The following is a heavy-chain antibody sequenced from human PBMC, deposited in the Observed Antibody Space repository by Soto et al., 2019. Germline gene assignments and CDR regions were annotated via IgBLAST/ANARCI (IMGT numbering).Heavy chain of an antibody. CDR2: ISGSGGST. CDR1: GFTFISYA. D-gene: IGHD3-9*01. CDR3: AKDLDWRYYFDY. J-gene: IGHJ4*02. Sequence: PWGSLRLSCAASGFTFISYAIIFFRQAPGKGLEWVSAISGSGGSTYYADSVKGRFTISRDNSKNTLYLQMNSLRAEDTAVYYCAKDLDWRYYFDYWGQGTPVTVSS. V-gene: IGHV3-23*01.